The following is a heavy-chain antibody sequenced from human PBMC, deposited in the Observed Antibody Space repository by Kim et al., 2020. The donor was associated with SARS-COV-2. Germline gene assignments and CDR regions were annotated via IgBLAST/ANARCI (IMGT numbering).Heavy chain of an antibody. J-gene: IGHJ4*02. CDR2: GST. CDR3: ARLGYSYGY. V-gene: IGHV4-59*08. Sequence: GSTNYNPSLKSRVTISVDTPKNQFSLKLSSVTAADTAVYYCARLGYSYGYWGQGTLVTVSS. D-gene: IGHD5-18*01.